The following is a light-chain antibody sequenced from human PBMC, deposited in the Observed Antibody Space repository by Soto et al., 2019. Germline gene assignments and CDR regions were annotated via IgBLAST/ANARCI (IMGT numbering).Light chain of an antibody. CDR3: QQYNSYLLT. J-gene: IGKJ4*01. Sequence: DIQMTQSPSTLSASVGDRVTITCRARQSISSWLAWYQQKPGKAPKLLIYKASSLESGVPSRFSGSGSGTEFTLTISSLQPDDVATYYCQQYNSYLLTFGGGTKVEIK. V-gene: IGKV1-5*03. CDR2: KAS. CDR1: QSISSW.